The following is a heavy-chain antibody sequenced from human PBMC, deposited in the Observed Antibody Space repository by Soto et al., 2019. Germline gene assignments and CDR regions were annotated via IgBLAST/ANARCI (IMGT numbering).Heavy chain of an antibody. CDR2: IKPDGTEL. D-gene: IGHD3-16*01. CDR1: GFIFSSSW. CDR3: AREYLLKSNPSYGYFYYDMDV. V-gene: IGHV3-7*03. Sequence: EVQLVESGGGWVLPGGCPRLSCAASGFIFSSSWMTWVRQASGKGLEWVANIKPDGTELYYADSVKGRFTISRDNTRNSLYLQMSRLRAEDTAVYYCAREYLLKSNPSYGYFYYDMDVWGQGNTVIFSS. J-gene: IGHJ6*02.